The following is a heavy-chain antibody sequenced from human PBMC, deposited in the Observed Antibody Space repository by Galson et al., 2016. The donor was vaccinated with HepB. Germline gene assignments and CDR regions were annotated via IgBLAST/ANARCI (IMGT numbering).Heavy chain of an antibody. CDR2: VWYDGSLK. D-gene: IGHD3-16*01. CDR1: GFTFNTLS. V-gene: IGHV3-33*01. CDR3: TRDVLLPTIRGAAFDV. J-gene: IGHJ3*01. Sequence: SLRLSCAASGFTFNTLSMHWVRQAPGMGLEWLALVWYDGSLKFYADSVKGRFTISRDNSKNTLYLQMNSLRAEDTALYFCTRDVLLPTIRGAAFDVWGQGKMVTVSS.